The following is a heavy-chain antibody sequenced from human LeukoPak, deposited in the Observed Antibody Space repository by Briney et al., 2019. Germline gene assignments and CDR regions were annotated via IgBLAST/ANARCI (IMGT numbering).Heavy chain of an antibody. D-gene: IGHD5/OR15-5a*01. CDR3: AKDHRSMVSTWPCEFDY. J-gene: IGHJ4*02. CDR1: GFTFSSYA. V-gene: IGHV3-23*01. Sequence: PGGSLRLSCAASGFTFSSYAVSWVRQAPGKGLEWVSTISGSGDYTFYAASVKGRFTISRDNSKKTLYLQMNSLRAEDTAVYYCAKDHRSMVSTWPCEFDYWGQGTLVTVSS. CDR2: ISGSGDYT.